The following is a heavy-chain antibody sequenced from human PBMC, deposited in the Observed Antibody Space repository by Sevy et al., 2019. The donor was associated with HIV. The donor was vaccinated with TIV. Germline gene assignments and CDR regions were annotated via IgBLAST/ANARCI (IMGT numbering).Heavy chain of an antibody. CDR3: ARDFWELHNYYYYYYYMDV. CDR2: IWYDGSNK. J-gene: IGHJ6*03. D-gene: IGHD1-26*01. Sequence: GGSLRLSCAASGFTFSSYGMHWVRQAPGKGLEWVAVIWYDGSNKYYADSVKGRFTISRDNSKNTLYLQMNSLRAEDRAVYYCARDFWELHNYYYYYYYMDVWGKGTTVTVSS. CDR1: GFTFSSYG. V-gene: IGHV3-33*01.